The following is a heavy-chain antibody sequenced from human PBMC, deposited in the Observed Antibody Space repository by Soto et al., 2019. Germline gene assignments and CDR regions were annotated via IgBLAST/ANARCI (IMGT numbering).Heavy chain of an antibody. Sequence: PSETMSLTCTVSGGSISSSSYYWGWIRQPPGKGLEWIGSIYYSGSTYYNPPLKSRVTISVDTSKNQCSLKLSSVTAEDTAVYCCARHLSLSSWFDPWGQGTLVTVSS. CDR2: IYYSGST. CDR1: GGSISSSSYY. D-gene: IGHD3-16*02. CDR3: ARHLSLSSWFDP. V-gene: IGHV4-39*01. J-gene: IGHJ5*02.